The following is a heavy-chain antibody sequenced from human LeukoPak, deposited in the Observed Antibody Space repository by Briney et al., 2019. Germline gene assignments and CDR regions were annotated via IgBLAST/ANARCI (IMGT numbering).Heavy chain of an antibody. Sequence: PGGSLRLSCAASGFTFSSYAMSWVRQAPGKGLEWVSAISGSGGSTYYADSVKGRFTISRDNSKTTLYLQINSLRAEDTAVYYCAKYIVVVVADNAFDIWGQGTMVTVSS. D-gene: IGHD2-15*01. CDR3: AKYIVVVVADNAFDI. CDR1: GFTFSSYA. CDR2: ISGSGGST. V-gene: IGHV3-23*01. J-gene: IGHJ3*02.